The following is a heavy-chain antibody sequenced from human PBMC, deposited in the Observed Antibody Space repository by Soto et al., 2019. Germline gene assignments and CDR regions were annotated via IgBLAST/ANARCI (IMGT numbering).Heavy chain of an antibody. D-gene: IGHD5-18*01. J-gene: IGHJ6*03. Sequence: ASVKVSCKASGYTFTSYDINWVRQATGQGLEWMGWMNPNSGNTGYAQKFQGRVTMTRNTSISTAYMELSSLRSEDTAVYYCAWGLGYSYGYDEYYIDVWGKGTTVTVSS. V-gene: IGHV1-8*01. CDR3: AWGLGYSYGYDEYYIDV. CDR2: MNPNSGNT. CDR1: GYTFTSYD.